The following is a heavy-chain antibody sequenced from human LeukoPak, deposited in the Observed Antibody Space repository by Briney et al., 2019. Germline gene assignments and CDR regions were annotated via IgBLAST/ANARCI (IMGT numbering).Heavy chain of an antibody. CDR2: IRYDGSNK. CDR3: ARGVEDIVVVVAATLMDV. J-gene: IGHJ6*03. CDR1: GFTFSSYG. Sequence: PGGSLRLSCAASGFTFSSYGMHWVRQAPGKGLEWVAFIRYDGSNKYYADSVKGRFTISRDNSKNTLYLQMNSLRAEDTAVYYCARGVEDIVVVVAATLMDVWGKGTTVTVSS. D-gene: IGHD2-15*01. V-gene: IGHV3-30*02.